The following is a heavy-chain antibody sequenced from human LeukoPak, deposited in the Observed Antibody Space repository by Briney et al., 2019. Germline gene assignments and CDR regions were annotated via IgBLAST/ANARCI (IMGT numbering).Heavy chain of an antibody. CDR3: ARVSYDSSGYYYGDY. J-gene: IGHJ4*02. V-gene: IGHV4-59*01. Sequence: SETLSLTCTVSGGSISSYYWSWIRQPPGKGLEWIGYTYYSGSTNYNPSLKSRVTISVDTSKNQFSLKLSSVTAADTAVYYCARVSYDSSGYYYGDYWGQGTLVTVSS. CDR1: GGSISSYY. D-gene: IGHD3-22*01. CDR2: TYYSGST.